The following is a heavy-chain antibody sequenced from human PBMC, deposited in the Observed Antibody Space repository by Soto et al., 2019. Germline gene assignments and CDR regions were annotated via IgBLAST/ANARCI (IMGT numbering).Heavy chain of an antibody. CDR1: GYTFTSYG. CDR2: ISAYNGNT. D-gene: IGHD6-19*01. V-gene: IGHV1-18*01. J-gene: IGHJ5*02. CDR3: ARAFTRSGWYRVNWFDP. Sequence: ASVKVSCKASGYTFTSYGISWVRQAPGQGLEWMGWISAYNGNTNYAQKLQGRVTMTTDTSTSTAYMELRSLRSDDTAVYYCARAFTRSGWYRVNWFDPWGQGTLVTVSS.